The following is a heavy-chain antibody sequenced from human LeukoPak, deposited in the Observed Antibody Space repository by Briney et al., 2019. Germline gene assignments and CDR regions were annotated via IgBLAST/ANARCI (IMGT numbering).Heavy chain of an antibody. D-gene: IGHD1-26*01. J-gene: IGHJ5*02. Sequence: SETLSLTCTVSGGSISSGDYYWSWIRQPPGKGLEWIGYIYYSRSTYYNPSLKSRVTISVDTSKNQFSLKLSSVTAADTAVYYCARDVWDSGSYYGNWFDPWGQGTLVTVSS. CDR1: GGSISSGDYY. CDR2: IYYSRST. CDR3: ARDVWDSGSYYGNWFDP. V-gene: IGHV4-30-4*01.